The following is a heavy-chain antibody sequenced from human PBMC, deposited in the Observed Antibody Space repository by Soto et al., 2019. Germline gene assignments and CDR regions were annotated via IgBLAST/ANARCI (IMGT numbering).Heavy chain of an antibody. V-gene: IGHV3-21*01. Sequence: GGSLRLSCAASGFTFSSYSMNWVRQAPGKGLEWVSSISSSSSYIYYADSVKGRFTISRDNAKNSLYLQMNSLGAEDTAVYYCATGGVAAPPDYWGQGTLVTVSS. D-gene: IGHD2-8*02. CDR1: GFTFSSYS. J-gene: IGHJ4*02. CDR2: ISSSSSYI. CDR3: ATGGVAAPPDY.